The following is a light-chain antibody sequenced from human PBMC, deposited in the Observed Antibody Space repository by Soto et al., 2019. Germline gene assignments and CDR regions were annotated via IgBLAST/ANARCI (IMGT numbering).Light chain of an antibody. J-gene: IGKJ5*01. CDR2: AAS. Sequence: AILMPQSPSSLSASTGDRVTITCRASQGISSYLAWYQQKPGKAPKLLIYAASTLQSGVPSRFSGSGSGTDFTLTISCLQSEDFATYYCQQYYSYPPITFGQGTRLEIK. CDR1: QGISSY. CDR3: QQYYSYPPIT. V-gene: IGKV1-8*01.